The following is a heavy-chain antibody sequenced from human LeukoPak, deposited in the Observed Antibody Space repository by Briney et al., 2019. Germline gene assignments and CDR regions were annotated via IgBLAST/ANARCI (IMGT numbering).Heavy chain of an antibody. CDR3: AKDKYYDSRGTPDY. CDR2: ISSSGSTI. D-gene: IGHD3-22*01. CDR1: GFTFSDYY. V-gene: IGHV3-11*01. J-gene: IGHJ4*02. Sequence: PGGSLRLSCAASGFTFSDYYMSWIRQAPGKGLEWVSYISSSGSTIYYADSVKGRFTISRDNAKNSLYLQMNSLRAEDTALYYCAKDKYYDSRGTPDYWGLGTLVTVSS.